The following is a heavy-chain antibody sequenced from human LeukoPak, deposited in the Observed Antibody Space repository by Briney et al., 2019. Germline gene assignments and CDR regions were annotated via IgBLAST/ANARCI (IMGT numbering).Heavy chain of an antibody. CDR2: INPNSGGT. CDR3: AEQPVVPAAMGANDAFDI. Sequence: ASVKVSCKASGYTFTGYYMHWVRQAPGQGLEWMGWINPNSGGTNYAQKFQGRVTMTRDTSISTAYMELSRLRSDDTAVYYCAEQPVVPAAMGANDAFDIWGQGTMVTVSS. CDR1: GYTFTGYY. J-gene: IGHJ3*02. V-gene: IGHV1-2*02. D-gene: IGHD2-2*01.